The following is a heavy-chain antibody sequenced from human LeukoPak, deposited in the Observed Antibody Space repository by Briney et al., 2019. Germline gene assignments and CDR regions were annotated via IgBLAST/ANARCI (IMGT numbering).Heavy chain of an antibody. CDR3: ARGSSYYDSSGYYQGVDY. Sequence: SETLSLTCTVSGGSISSYYWSWIRQPPGKGLEWIGYIYYSGSTNYNPSLKSRVTISVDTSKNQFSLKLSSVTAADTAVYYCARGSSYYDSSGYYQGVDYWGQGTLVTVSS. J-gene: IGHJ4*02. V-gene: IGHV4-59*01. CDR1: GGSISSYY. CDR2: IYYSGST. D-gene: IGHD3-22*01.